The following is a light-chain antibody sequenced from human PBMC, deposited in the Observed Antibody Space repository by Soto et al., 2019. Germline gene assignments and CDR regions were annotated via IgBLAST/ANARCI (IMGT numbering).Light chain of an antibody. V-gene: IGKV3-20*01. J-gene: IGKJ5*01. CDR2: DAS. CDR1: QSVGNN. CDR3: QQYGPSLIT. Sequence: ENVLTQSPGTLSLSPGERATLSCRASQSVGNNLAWYQQRPGQAPTLLISDASTRATGIPDRFSGSGSGTDFTLTISRREPEDYALYYCQQYGPSLITFGQGTRLESK.